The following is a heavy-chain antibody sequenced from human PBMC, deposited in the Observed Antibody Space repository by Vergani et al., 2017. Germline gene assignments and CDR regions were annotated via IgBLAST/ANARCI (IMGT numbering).Heavy chain of an antibody. Sequence: EVQLLQSEGAVVQPGGSLRLSCVASGFTFSSLAMSGARQGHGQGLEWVSSIKHTGDSTPYADSVKGRFTLSRDKAKETLYLQMNNLRVEDTAVYYCGRGSDNYNWGQGTLVTVSS. D-gene: IGHD5-24*01. CDR2: IKHTGDST. J-gene: IGHJ4*02. CDR3: GRGSDNYN. V-gene: IGHV3-23*01. CDR1: GFTFSSLA.